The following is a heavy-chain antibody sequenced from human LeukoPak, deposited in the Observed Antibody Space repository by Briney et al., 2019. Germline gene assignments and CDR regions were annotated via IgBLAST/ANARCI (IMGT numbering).Heavy chain of an antibody. Sequence: PSETLSLTCTVSGGSISSGSYYWSWIRQPAGKGLEWIGRIYTCGSTNYNPSLKSRVTISVDTSKNQFSLKLSSVTAADTAVYYCARRRTRIRGYCSSTSCHPYFDYWGQGTLVTVSS. CDR3: ARRRTRIRGYCSSTSCHPYFDY. J-gene: IGHJ4*02. D-gene: IGHD2-2*01. CDR1: GGSISSGSYY. CDR2: IYTCGST. V-gene: IGHV4-61*02.